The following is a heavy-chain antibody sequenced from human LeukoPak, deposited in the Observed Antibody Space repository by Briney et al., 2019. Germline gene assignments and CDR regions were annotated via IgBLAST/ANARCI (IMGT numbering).Heavy chain of an antibody. D-gene: IGHD1-26*01. V-gene: IGHV3-7*02. CDR1: GFTFSSYW. CDR3: ARGADPAYDY. J-gene: IGHJ4*02. CDR2: ITQDRTEK. Sequence: GGSLRLSCAASGFTFSSYWMSWVRQTPGKGLEWVANITQDRTEKYYVDSVKGRFTISRDNAKNSLYLQMNSLRVEDTALYFCARGADPAYDYWGQGTLDTLSS.